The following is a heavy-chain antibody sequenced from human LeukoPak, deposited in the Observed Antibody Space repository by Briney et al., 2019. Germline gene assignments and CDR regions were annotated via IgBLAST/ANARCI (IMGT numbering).Heavy chain of an antibody. J-gene: IGHJ4*02. D-gene: IGHD2-15*01. CDR1: GGSFSGYY. CDR3: ARGGRAGIVVVVAATTGIDY. Sequence: PSETLSLTCAVYGGSFSGYYWSWIRQPPGKGLEWIGEINHSGSTNYNPSLKSRVTISVDTSKNQFSLKLSSVTAADTAVYYCARGGRAGIVVVVAATTGIDYWGQGTLVTVSS. V-gene: IGHV4-34*01. CDR2: INHSGST.